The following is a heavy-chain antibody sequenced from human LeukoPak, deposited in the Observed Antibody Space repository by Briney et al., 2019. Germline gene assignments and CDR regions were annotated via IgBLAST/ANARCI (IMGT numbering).Heavy chain of an antibody. CDR3: ARSIGGVGWFDP. J-gene: IGHJ5*02. CDR2: IYTSGST. CDR1: GGSISSYY. V-gene: IGHV4-4*09. D-gene: IGHD1-26*01. Sequence: SETLSLTCIVSGGSISSYYWSWIRPPPGKGLEWIGYIYTSGSTNYNPSLKSRVTTSVDTSKNQFSLKLSSVTAADTAVYYCARSIGGVGWFDPWGQGTLVTVSS.